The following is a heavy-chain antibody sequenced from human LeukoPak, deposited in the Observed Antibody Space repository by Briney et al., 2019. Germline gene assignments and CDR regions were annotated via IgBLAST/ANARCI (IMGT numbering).Heavy chain of an antibody. Sequence: ASVKVSCKASGYTFTSYDINWVRQATGQGLEWMGWMNPNSGGTNYAQKFQGRVTMTRDTSISTAYMELSRLRSDDTAVYYCARDPGSWNDQGPHLFFDYWGQGTLVTVSS. CDR1: GYTFTSYD. V-gene: IGHV1-2*02. CDR3: ARDPGSWNDQGPHLFFDY. D-gene: IGHD1-1*01. J-gene: IGHJ4*02. CDR2: MNPNSGGT.